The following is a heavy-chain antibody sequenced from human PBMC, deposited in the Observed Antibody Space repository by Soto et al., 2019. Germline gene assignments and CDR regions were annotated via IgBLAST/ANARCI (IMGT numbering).Heavy chain of an antibody. V-gene: IGHV4-59*01. D-gene: IGHD2-21*01. CDR2: IHFSRTT. CDR3: AAAEAIIRNLAPYSLDF. J-gene: IGHJ4*02. CDR1: GGSMRNYF. Sequence: GTLSLPCAVSGGSMRNYFWTWIRQPPGKGLEWIRYIHFSRTTSFFPSSCPPLKRRVTIPEDTSNIQFSLKFLSVTSVDRDVYFCAAAEAIIRNLAPYSLDFWGQGPLLTLYS.